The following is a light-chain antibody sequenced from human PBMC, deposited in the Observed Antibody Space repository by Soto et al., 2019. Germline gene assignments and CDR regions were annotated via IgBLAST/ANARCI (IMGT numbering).Light chain of an antibody. CDR3: QQYSVYFT. J-gene: IGKJ1*01. CDR1: QSISDW. V-gene: IGKV1-5*01. Sequence: DVQMTQSPSTLTASVGDRVTITCRASQSISDWLAWYQLKPGTAPKLLIYDASSLQSGVPSRLSSSGSGTAFTLTITSLQPADFATYYCQQYSVYFTFGQGTKVEI. CDR2: DAS.